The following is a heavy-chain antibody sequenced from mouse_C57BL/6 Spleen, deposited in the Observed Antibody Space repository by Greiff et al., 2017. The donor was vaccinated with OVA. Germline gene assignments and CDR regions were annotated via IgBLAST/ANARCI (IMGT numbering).Heavy chain of an antibody. CDR2: IDPSDSYT. Sequence: QVQLQQPGAELVKPGASVKLSCKASGYTFTSYWMQWVKQRPGQGLEWIGEIDPSDSYTNYNQKFKGKATLTVDTSSSTAYMQLSSLTSEDSAVYYDARHWDGWYFDVWGTGTTVTVSA. CDR1: GYTFTSYW. CDR3: ARHWDGWYFDV. J-gene: IGHJ1*03. V-gene: IGHV1-50*01. D-gene: IGHD4-1*01.